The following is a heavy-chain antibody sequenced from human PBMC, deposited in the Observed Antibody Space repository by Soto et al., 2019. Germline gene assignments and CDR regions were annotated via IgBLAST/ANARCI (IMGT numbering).Heavy chain of an antibody. CDR2: IYYDEST. V-gene: IGHV4-39*01. CDR1: GVSLNSGHYY. CDR3: GKVLIGATRHTDVDS. D-gene: IGHD2-15*01. Sequence: SETLSLTCTVSGVSLNSGHYYWVWIRQSPGKGLAWIASIYYDESTYYNPSLKSRVTISTDKPKNQFSLTLKSVTAADTAVYYCGKVLIGATRHTDVDSWGQGALVTSPQ. J-gene: IGHJ4*02.